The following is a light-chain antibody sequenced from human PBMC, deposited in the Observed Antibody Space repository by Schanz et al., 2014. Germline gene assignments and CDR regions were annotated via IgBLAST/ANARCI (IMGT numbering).Light chain of an antibody. CDR3: QQYGSSPIT. CDR2: DAS. J-gene: IGKJ3*01. V-gene: IGKV3-20*01. Sequence: ETVLTQSPVTLSLSPGETATLSCRASQSIANYLAWYQQKPGQAPRLLIYDASDRATGIPDRFSGSGSGADFTLTISRLEPEDFAVYYCQQYGSSPITFGPGTKVDIK. CDR1: QSIANY.